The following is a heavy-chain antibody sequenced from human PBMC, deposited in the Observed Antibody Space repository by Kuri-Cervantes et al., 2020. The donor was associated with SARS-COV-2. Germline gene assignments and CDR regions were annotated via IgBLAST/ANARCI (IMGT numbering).Heavy chain of an antibody. CDR2: IKQDGSEK. Sequence: GESLKISCAASGFTFSSYWMSWVRQAPGKGLEWVANIKQDGSEKYYVDSVKGRFTISRDNAKNSLYLQMNSLRAEDTAVYYCTRQEGYYGSGSYYNLDPKFDYWGQGTLVTVSS. V-gene: IGHV3-7*01. CDR3: TRQEGYYGSGSYYNLDPKFDY. D-gene: IGHD3-10*01. CDR1: GFTFSSYW. J-gene: IGHJ4*02.